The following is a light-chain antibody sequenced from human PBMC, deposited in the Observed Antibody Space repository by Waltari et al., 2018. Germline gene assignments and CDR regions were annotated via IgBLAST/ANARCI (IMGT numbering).Light chain of an antibody. CDR2: STN. CDR3: LLYYGGAQV. Sequence: TVVTQEPSLTVSPGGTVTLTCASSTGAVNSGFYPSWFQQKPGKPPRALLYSTNNKHYWTTARFSGSLLGGKAALTLSGVQVEDEAEYYCLLYYGGAQVFGGGTKLTVL. CDR1: TGAVNSGFY. V-gene: IGLV7-43*01. J-gene: IGLJ3*02.